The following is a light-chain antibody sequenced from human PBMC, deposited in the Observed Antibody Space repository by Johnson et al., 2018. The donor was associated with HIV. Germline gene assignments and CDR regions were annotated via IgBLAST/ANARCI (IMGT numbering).Light chain of an antibody. CDR2: ENN. CDR1: SSDIGKNY. V-gene: IGLV1-51*02. CDR3: GTWDGSLSAGAV. Sequence: QAVLTQPPSVSAAPGQKVTISCSGSSSDIGKNYVSWYQQLPGTAPKLLVYENNKRPSGIPDRFSGSKSGTSATLGITGLQTGDEGDYYCGTWDGSLSAGAVFGTGTTITVL. J-gene: IGLJ1*01.